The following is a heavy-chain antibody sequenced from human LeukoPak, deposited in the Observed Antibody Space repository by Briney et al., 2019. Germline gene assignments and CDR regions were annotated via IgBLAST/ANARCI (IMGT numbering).Heavy chain of an antibody. CDR1: GFTFSSYG. CDR3: ARDRSYDFWSGYSTPDY. V-gene: IGHV3-33*01. Sequence: LSGGSLRLSCAASGFTFSSYGMRWVRQAPGKGLEWVAVIWYDGSNKYYADSVKGRFTISRDNSKNTLDLQMNSLRAEDTAVYYCARDRSYDFWSGYSTPDYWGQGTLVTVSS. J-gene: IGHJ4*02. CDR2: IWYDGSNK. D-gene: IGHD3-3*01.